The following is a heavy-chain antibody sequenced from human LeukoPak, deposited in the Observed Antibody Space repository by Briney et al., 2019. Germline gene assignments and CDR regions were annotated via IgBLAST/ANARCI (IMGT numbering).Heavy chain of an antibody. CDR2: ISYDGSNK. CDR1: GFTFSNYA. V-gene: IGHV3-30*18. D-gene: IGHD6-19*01. Sequence: GGSLRLSCAASGFTFSNYAMSWVRQAPGKGLEWVAVISYDGSNKYYADSVKGRFTISRDNSKNTLYLQMNSLRAEDTAVYYCAKADAAVATLSPFDPWGQGTLVTVSS. J-gene: IGHJ5*02. CDR3: AKADAAVATLSPFDP.